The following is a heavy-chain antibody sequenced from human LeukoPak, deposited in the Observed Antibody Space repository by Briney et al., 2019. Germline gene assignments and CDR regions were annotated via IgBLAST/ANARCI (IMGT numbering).Heavy chain of an antibody. J-gene: IGHJ4*02. Sequence: GGSLRLSCAASGFTFSSCSMNWVRQAPGKGLEWVSSISSSSSYIYYADSVRGRFTISRDNAKNSLYLQMNSLRAEDTAVYFCASEDYYYDSSGYYPYYFDYWGQGTLVTVSS. V-gene: IGHV3-21*01. CDR2: ISSSSSYI. CDR1: GFTFSSCS. D-gene: IGHD3-22*01. CDR3: ASEDYYYDSSGYYPYYFDY.